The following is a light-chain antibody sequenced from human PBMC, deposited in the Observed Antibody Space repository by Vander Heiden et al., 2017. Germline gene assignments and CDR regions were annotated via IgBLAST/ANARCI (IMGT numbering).Light chain of an antibody. J-gene: IGKJ2*01. CDR1: QSILYSSNNKNY. CDR3: QQYYSTPYT. V-gene: IGKV4-1*01. CDR2: WAS. Sequence: MVMTQSPDSLAVSLGERATINCKSSQSILYSSNNKNYLAWYQQKPGQPPKLLIYWASTRESGVPDRFSGSGSGTDFTLTISSLQAGDVAVYYCQQYYSTPYTFGQGTKLEIK.